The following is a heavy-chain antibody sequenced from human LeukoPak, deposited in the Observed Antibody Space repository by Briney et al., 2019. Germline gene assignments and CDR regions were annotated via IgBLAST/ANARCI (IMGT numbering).Heavy chain of an antibody. CDR2: IYYSGST. Sequence: SETLSLTCTVSGGSISSYYWSWIRQPPGKGLEWIEYIYYSGSTNYNPSLKSRVTISVDTSKNQFSLKLSSVTAADTAVYYCARHIGNTEIDYWGQGTLVTVSS. D-gene: IGHD1-26*01. CDR3: ARHIGNTEIDY. V-gene: IGHV4-59*08. J-gene: IGHJ4*02. CDR1: GGSISSYY.